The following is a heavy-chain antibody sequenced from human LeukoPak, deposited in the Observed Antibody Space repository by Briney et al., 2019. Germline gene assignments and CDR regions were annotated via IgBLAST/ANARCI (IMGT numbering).Heavy chain of an antibody. CDR1: GFSFSSYS. J-gene: IGHJ4*02. Sequence: GGSLRLSCAASGFSFSSYSMNWVRQAPGKGLEWVSYISSSGSTIYYADSVKGRFTISRDNAKNSLYLQMNSLRDEDTAVYYCARDLTYNYETTGDYWGQGTLVTVSS. CDR3: ARDLTYNYETTGDY. CDR2: ISSSGSTI. V-gene: IGHV3-48*02. D-gene: IGHD3-22*01.